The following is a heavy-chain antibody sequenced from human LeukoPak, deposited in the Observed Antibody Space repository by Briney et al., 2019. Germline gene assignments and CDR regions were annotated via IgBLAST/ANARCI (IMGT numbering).Heavy chain of an antibody. D-gene: IGHD1-7*01. CDR3: ARGQLLHYMDV. J-gene: IGHJ6*03. Sequence: ASVKVSCKASGYTFTNYAMHWVRQAPGQRLEWMGWINAGNGNTKYSQKFQGRVTITRNTSISTAYMELSSLRSEDTAVYYCARGQLLHYMDVWGKGTTVTVSS. V-gene: IGHV1-3*01. CDR2: INAGNGNT. CDR1: GYTFTNYA.